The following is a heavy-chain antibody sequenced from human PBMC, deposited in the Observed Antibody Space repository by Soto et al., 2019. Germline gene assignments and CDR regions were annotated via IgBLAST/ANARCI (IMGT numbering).Heavy chain of an antibody. D-gene: IGHD3-22*01. J-gene: IGHJ6*02. V-gene: IGHV1-69*06. CDR3: ARGLSDGLITYFDFYVMDV. Sequence: ASVKVSCKASGGTFNRHGISWVRQAPGQGLEWMGGTIPVFGTPKYAQEFQGRVTVSVDKSTSTAYMELSSLRSEDTAVYYCARGLSDGLITYFDFYVMDVWGQGTAVTVSS. CDR1: GGTFNRHG. CDR2: TIPVFGTP.